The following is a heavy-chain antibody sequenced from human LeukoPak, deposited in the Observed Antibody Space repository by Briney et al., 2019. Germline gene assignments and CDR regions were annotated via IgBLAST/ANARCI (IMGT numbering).Heavy chain of an antibody. Sequence: PGGSLRLSCAASGFTFSSYGMHWVRQAPNKGLEWVAVISYDGSNKYYADSVKGRFTISRDKSKNTLYLQMNSLRAEDTAVYYCARGFLGPYYMDVWGKGTTVTISS. CDR3: ARGFLGPYYMDV. V-gene: IGHV3-30*03. CDR2: ISYDGSNK. J-gene: IGHJ6*03. CDR1: GFTFSSYG. D-gene: IGHD1-26*01.